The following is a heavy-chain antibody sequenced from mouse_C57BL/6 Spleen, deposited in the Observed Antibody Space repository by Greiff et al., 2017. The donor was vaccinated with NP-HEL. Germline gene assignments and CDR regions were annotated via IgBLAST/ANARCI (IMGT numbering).Heavy chain of an antibody. Sequence: EVKLVESGPGLVKPSQSLSLTCSVTVYSITSGYYWNWIRQFPGNKLEWMGYISYYGSHNYTPSPKTRISITRYTSMNLFFLKLNSVTTEDTATYYCARHGSSYGCAYWGEGTRVTVSA. CDR2: ISYYGSH. CDR1: VYSITSGYY. V-gene: IGHV3-6*01. D-gene: IGHD1-1*01. J-gene: IGHJ3*01. CDR3: ARHGSSYGCAY.